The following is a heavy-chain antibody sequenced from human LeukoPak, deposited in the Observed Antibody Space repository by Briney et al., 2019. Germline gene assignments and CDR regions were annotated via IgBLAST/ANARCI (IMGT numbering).Heavy chain of an antibody. CDR2: INIDGTGT. Sequence: GGSLRLSCAASGFTLSSYWMHWVRQAPGKGLVWVSRINIDGTGTTYADSVRGQFTISRDNTKNTLYLQMNSLRAEDTAVYHCARHLTYGGWDSWGQGTLVTVSS. J-gene: IGHJ4*02. CDR3: ARHLTYGGWDS. V-gene: IGHV3-74*01. CDR1: GFTLSSYW. D-gene: IGHD4-23*01.